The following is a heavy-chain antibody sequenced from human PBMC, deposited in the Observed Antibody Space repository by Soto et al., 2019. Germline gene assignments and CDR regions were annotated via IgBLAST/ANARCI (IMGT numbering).Heavy chain of an antibody. CDR1: GFSLSTSGVG. D-gene: IGHD3-10*01. CDR3: AHRLERPYYDGAGSDAGNWFDP. Sequence: QITLKESGPPLVKPTQTLTLTCTFSGFSLSTSGVGVGWIRQPPGKALAWLALIYWDDDKRYSPSLKSRLTITKDTAKNQGVLTMTNMDPVDTATYDGAHRLERPYYDGAGSDAGNWFDPWGQGTLVTVSS. CDR2: IYWDDDK. V-gene: IGHV2-5*02. J-gene: IGHJ5*02.